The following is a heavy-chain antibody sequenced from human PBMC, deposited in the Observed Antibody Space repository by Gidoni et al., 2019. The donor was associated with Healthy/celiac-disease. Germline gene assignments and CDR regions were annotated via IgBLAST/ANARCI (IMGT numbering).Heavy chain of an antibody. V-gene: IGHV3-21*01. Sequence: EVQLVESGGGLVKPGGSLRLSCAASGFTFSSYSMNWVRQAPGKGLEWVSSISSSSSYIYYADSVKGRFTISRDNAKNSLYLQMNSLRAEDTAVYYCASFKYYYDSSGYYYAAFDIWGQGTMVTVSS. CDR3: ASFKYYYDSSGYYYAAFDI. CDR1: GFTFSSYS. J-gene: IGHJ3*02. D-gene: IGHD3-22*01. CDR2: ISSSSSYI.